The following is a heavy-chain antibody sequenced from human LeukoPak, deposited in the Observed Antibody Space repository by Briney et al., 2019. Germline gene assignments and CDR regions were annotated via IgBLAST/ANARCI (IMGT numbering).Heavy chain of an antibody. D-gene: IGHD1-26*01. CDR1: GGSFSSYY. CDR3: ARDGSGSYWDYYYYYMDV. V-gene: IGHV4-34*01. Sequence: PSETLSLTCTVSGGSFSSYYWSWIRQPPGKGLEWIGEINHSGSTNYNPSLKSRVTISVDTSKNQFFLKLSSVTAADTAVYYCARDGSGSYWDYYYYYMDVWGKGTTVTISS. CDR2: INHSGST. J-gene: IGHJ6*03.